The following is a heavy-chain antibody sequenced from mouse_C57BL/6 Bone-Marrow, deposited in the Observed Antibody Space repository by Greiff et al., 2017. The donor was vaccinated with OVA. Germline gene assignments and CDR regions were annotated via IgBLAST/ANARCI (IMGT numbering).Heavy chain of an antibody. Sequence: VQLQQPGTELVKPGASVKLSCKASGYTFTSYWMHWVKQRPGQGLEWIGNINPSNGGTNYNEKFKSKATLTVDKSSSTAYMQRSSLTAEDAAVYYCARWGTLVQYYFDYWGQGTTRTVSS. CDR2: INPSNGGT. D-gene: IGHD6-2*01. J-gene: IGHJ2*01. CDR1: GYTFTSYW. CDR3: ARWGTLVQYYFDY. V-gene: IGHV1-53*01.